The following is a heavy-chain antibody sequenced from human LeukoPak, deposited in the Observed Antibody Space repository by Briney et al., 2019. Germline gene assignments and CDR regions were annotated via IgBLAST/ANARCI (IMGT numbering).Heavy chain of an antibody. Sequence: GGSLRLSCAASGFTVSSNYMSWVRQVPGKGLEWVSVIYSGGSTYYADSVKGRFTISRDNSKNTLYLQMNSLRAEDTAVYYCATLDYYYDSSGYLYWGQGTLVTVSS. CDR1: GFTVSSNY. D-gene: IGHD3-22*01. J-gene: IGHJ4*02. V-gene: IGHV3-53*01. CDR3: ATLDYYYDSSGYLY. CDR2: IYSGGST.